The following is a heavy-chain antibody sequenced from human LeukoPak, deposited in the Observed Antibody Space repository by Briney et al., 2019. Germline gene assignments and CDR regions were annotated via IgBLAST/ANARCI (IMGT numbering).Heavy chain of an antibody. Sequence: SETLSLTCAVDGGSFSGYYRSWIRQPPGKGLEWIGGINHSGSTNYNPSLKSRVTISVDTSKNQFSLKLSSVTAADTAVYYCARTRLSSGWKEIYYFDYWGQGTLVTVSS. CDR3: ARTRLSSGWKEIYYFDY. V-gene: IGHV4-34*01. CDR2: INHSGST. CDR1: GGSFSGYY. J-gene: IGHJ4*02. D-gene: IGHD6-19*01.